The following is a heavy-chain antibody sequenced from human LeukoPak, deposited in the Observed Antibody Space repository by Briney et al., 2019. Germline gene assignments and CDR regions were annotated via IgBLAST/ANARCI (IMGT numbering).Heavy chain of an antibody. Sequence: SQTLSLTCAVSGGSISSGGYSWSWIRQPPGKGLEWIGYIYHSGSTYYNPSLKSRVTISVDKSKNQFSLKLSSVTAADTAVYYCARAASVGAFDIWGQGTMVTVSS. CDR3: ARAASVGAFDI. J-gene: IGHJ3*02. CDR1: GGSISSGGYS. D-gene: IGHD2-15*01. V-gene: IGHV4-30-2*01. CDR2: IYHSGST.